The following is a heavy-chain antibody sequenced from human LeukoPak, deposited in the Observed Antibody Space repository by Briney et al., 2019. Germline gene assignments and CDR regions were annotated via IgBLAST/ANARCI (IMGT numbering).Heavy chain of an antibody. J-gene: IGHJ4*02. CDR2: INHSGST. CDR1: GGSFSGYY. Sequence: PSETLSLTCAVYGGSFSGYYWSWIRQPPGKGLEWIGEINHSGSTNYNPSLKSRVTISVDTSKNQFSLKLSSVTAADTAVYYCASDAYCSGGSCYNFDYWGQGTLVTVSS. CDR3: ASDAYCSGGSCYNFDY. V-gene: IGHV4-34*01. D-gene: IGHD2-15*01.